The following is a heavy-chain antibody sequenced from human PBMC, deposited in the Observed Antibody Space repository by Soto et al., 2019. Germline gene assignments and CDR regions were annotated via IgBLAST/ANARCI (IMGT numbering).Heavy chain of an antibody. V-gene: IGHV3-53*01. Sequence: EVQLVESGGGLIQPGGSLRLSCAASGFTVSSNYMSWVRQAPGKGLEWVSVLYSGGSTYYADSVKGRFTISRDKSKDTLYLQMNSLRAEDTAVYYCAGQIAVSTHYYYYGMDVWGQGTTVTVSS. D-gene: IGHD6-19*01. CDR2: LYSGGST. CDR3: AGQIAVSTHYYYYGMDV. J-gene: IGHJ6*02. CDR1: GFTVSSNY.